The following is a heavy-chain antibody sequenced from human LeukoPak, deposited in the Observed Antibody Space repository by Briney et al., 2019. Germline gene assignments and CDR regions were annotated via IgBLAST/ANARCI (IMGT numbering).Heavy chain of an antibody. CDR1: GFTFNTLG. V-gene: IGHV3-33*01. J-gene: IGHJ6*02. Sequence: SGRSLKLSCAASGFTFNTLGMNWVRQAPGKGLEWVAVIWYDGGIKYYADSVKGRFTVSRDNSKSTLYLQLNSLRPEDTAVYYCARISCTGNSCRPYSYYDMDVWGQGTTVTVSS. CDR2: IWYDGGIK. CDR3: ARISCTGNSCRPYSYYDMDV. D-gene: IGHD2-8*02.